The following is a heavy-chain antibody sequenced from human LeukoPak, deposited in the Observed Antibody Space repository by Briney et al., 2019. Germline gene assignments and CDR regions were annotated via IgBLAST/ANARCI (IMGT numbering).Heavy chain of an antibody. CDR3: ARGTGGYADITGFNWFDP. CDR2: IYTSGST. Sequence: SETLSLTCTVSGGSISSYYWSWIRQPAGKGLEWIGRIYTSGSTNYNPSLKSRVTMSVDTSKNQFSLKLSSVTAAGTAVYYCARGTGGYADITGFNWFDPWGQGTLVTVSS. CDR1: GGSISSYY. J-gene: IGHJ5*02. D-gene: IGHD3-16*01. V-gene: IGHV4-4*07.